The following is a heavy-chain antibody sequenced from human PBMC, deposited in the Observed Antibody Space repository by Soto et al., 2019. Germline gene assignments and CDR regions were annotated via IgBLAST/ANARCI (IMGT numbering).Heavy chain of an antibody. J-gene: IGHJ5*02. Sequence: HVQLQESGPGLVKPSETLSLTYTVSGGSISTYYWSWIRQPPGKGLEWIGYIYYDGSTSYNPSLRSRVTISVDTSKNQFSLILSSVTSADTAVYYCARDQLSSGLYVWFDPWGQGTLVTVSS. CDR2: IYYDGST. CDR1: GGSISTYY. D-gene: IGHD6-25*01. CDR3: ARDQLSSGLYVWFDP. V-gene: IGHV4-59*01.